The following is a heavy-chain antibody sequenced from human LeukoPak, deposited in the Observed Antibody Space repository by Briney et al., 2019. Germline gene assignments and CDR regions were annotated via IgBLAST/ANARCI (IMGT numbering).Heavy chain of an antibody. CDR1: GFTFSSYA. CDR2: ISYDGSNK. Sequence: GRSLRLSCAASGFTFSSYAMHWVRQAPGKGLEWVAVISYDGSNKYYADSVKGRFTISRDNSKNTLYLQMNSLRAEDTAVYYCARDFTVGSGSYQDYWGQGTLVTVSS. D-gene: IGHD3-10*01. V-gene: IGHV3-30-3*01. CDR3: ARDFTVGSGSYQDY. J-gene: IGHJ4*02.